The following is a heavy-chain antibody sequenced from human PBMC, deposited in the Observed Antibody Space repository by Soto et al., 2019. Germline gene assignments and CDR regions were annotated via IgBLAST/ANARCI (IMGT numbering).Heavy chain of an antibody. V-gene: IGHV1-69*01. CDR2: IIPIFGTA. J-gene: IGHJ4*02. CDR1: GGTFSSYA. Sequence: QVQLVQSGAEVKKPGSSVKVSCKASGGTFSSYAISWVRQAPGQGLEWMGGIIPIFGTANYAQKFQGRVTITADESTITAYMELSSLRSEDTAVYYCARSTYYYDSSGYYYAHFDYWGQGTLVTVSS. D-gene: IGHD3-22*01. CDR3: ARSTYYYDSSGYYYAHFDY.